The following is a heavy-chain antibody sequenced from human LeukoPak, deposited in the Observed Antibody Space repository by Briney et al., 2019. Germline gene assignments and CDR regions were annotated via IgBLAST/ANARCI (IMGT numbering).Heavy chain of an antibody. D-gene: IGHD3-9*01. J-gene: IGHJ6*02. CDR2: ISSSSSYI. CDR3: ARENYDILTGYHPRSFYYYGMDV. CDR1: GFTFSSYS. V-gene: IGHV3-21*01. Sequence: GGSLRLSCAASGFTFSSYSMNWVRQAPGKGLEWVSSISSSSSYIYYADSVKGRFTISRDNAKNSLYLQMNSLRAEDTAVYYCARENYDILTGYHPRSFYYYGMDVWGQGTTVTVSS.